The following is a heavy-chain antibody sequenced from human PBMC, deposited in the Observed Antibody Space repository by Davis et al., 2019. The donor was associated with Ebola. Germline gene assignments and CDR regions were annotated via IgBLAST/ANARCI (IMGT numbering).Heavy chain of an antibody. Sequence: KVSCKGSGYSFTNYWIGWVRRMPGKGLEWVGIIYPGDSDTKYSPSFQGQVTISGDKSISTAYLQWSSLKASDTAMYYCARRGTDFWSGYHYWGQGALVTVSS. D-gene: IGHD3-3*01. CDR2: IYPGDSDT. CDR1: GYSFTNYW. J-gene: IGHJ4*02. CDR3: ARRGTDFWSGYHY. V-gene: IGHV5-51*01.